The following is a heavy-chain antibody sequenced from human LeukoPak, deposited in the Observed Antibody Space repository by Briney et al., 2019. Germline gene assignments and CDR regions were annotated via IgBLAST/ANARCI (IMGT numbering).Heavy chain of an antibody. CDR2: ISYDGSNK. Sequence: GGSLRLSCAASGFTFSSYAMHWVRQAPGKGLEWVAVISYDGSNKYYADSVKGRFTISRDNSKNTLYLQMNSLRAEDTAVYYCARDRRYSSGWYWYYYYYGMDVWGQGTTVTVSS. J-gene: IGHJ6*02. CDR1: GFTFSSYA. V-gene: IGHV3-30-3*01. D-gene: IGHD6-19*01. CDR3: ARDRRYSSGWYWYYYYYGMDV.